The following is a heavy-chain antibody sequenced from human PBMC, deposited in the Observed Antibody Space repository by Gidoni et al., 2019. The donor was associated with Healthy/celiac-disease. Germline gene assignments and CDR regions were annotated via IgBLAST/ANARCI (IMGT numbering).Heavy chain of an antibody. J-gene: IGHJ6*02. D-gene: IGHD6-19*01. V-gene: IGHV4-59*08. CDR2: ISYSGST. Sequence: QVQLQESGPGLVKPSETLSLTCTVSGGSTRTYYWNWIRQPPGKGLEWIGYISYSGSTKSNPSLKSRVTMSVDTSKNQFSLKLSSVTAADTAVYYCASRTIYSAWYKEDYYYGIDVWGQGTTVTVSS. CDR3: ASRTIYSAWYKEDYYYGIDV. CDR1: GGSTRTYY.